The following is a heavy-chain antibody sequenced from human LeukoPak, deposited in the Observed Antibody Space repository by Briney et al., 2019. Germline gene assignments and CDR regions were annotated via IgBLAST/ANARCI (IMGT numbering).Heavy chain of an antibody. CDR2: IYSGGST. J-gene: IGHJ5*02. CDR1: GFTVSSDY. CDR3: ARNWFDP. Sequence: GGSLRLSCAASGFTVSSDYMSWVREAPGKGLEWVSVIYSGGSTYYADSVKGRFTISRDKSKNTVYLQMNSLRFEDTAMYYCARNWFDPWGQGTLVTVSS. V-gene: IGHV3-53*05.